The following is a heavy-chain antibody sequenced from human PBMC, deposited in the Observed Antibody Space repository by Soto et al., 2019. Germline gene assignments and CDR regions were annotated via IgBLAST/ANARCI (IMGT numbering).Heavy chain of an antibody. CDR1: GCTLSRPA. Sequence: PXGWLRLTCSPGGCTLSRPAVNWVRQAPGKGLEWVSFIGSRTPDIYYADSVKGRFTISRDNAKNSLYLDLTRLRAEDTAVYFCVRDYYDTSGYPNTFDMWGQGTMVTVS. CDR2: IGSRTPDI. V-gene: IGHV3-21*01. CDR3: VRDYYDTSGYPNTFDM. J-gene: IGHJ3*02. D-gene: IGHD3-22*01.